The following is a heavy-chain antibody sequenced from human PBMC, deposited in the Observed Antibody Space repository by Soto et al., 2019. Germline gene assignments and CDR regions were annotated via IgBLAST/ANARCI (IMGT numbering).Heavy chain of an antibody. CDR3: TRGGVRRTTSCVH. Sequence: QVQQVQSGSEVKRPGSSVKVSCKASGGSFSRYTVSWVRQAPGQGLQWMGGIVPILGTPYYSENFQGRVTITADDSTAYMELSSLTSDDTALYYCTRGGVRRTTSCVHSGQGTLVIVSS. J-gene: IGHJ4*02. V-gene: IGHV1-69*01. CDR2: IVPILGTP. CDR1: GGSFSRYT. D-gene: IGHD1-26*01.